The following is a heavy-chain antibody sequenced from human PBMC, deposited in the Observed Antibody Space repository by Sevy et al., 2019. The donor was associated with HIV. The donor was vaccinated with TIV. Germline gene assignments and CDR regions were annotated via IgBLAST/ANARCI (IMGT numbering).Heavy chain of an antibody. Sequence: GGSLRLSCVASGFTLNSYWMSWVRQAPGKGLEWVANIKQDGSVKYYVNSVKGRFTISRDNARKLLYLQMNSLRVEDTALYYCVRAIAADGSFWGQGTLVTVSS. V-gene: IGHV3-7*01. CDR3: VRAIAADGSF. CDR2: IKQDGSVK. J-gene: IGHJ4*02. D-gene: IGHD6-13*01. CDR1: GFTLNSYW.